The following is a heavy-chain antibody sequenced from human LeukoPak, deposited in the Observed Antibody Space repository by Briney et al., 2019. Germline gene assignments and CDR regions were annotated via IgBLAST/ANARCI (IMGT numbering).Heavy chain of an antibody. CDR2: ISSSSSYI. CDR1: GFTFSSYS. Sequence: GGSLRLSCAASGFTFSSYSMNWVRQAPGKGLEWVSSISSSSSYIYYADSVKGRFTISRDNAKNSLYLQMNSLRAEDTAVYYCARDRGDTAMVTSYYGLDYWGQGTLVTVSS. D-gene: IGHD5-18*01. J-gene: IGHJ4*02. CDR3: ARDRGDTAMVTSYYGLDY. V-gene: IGHV3-21*01.